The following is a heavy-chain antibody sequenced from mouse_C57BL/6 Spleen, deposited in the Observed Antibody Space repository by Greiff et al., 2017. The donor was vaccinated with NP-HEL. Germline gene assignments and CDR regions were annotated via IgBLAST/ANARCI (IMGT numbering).Heavy chain of an antibody. CDR2: ISSGSSTS. J-gene: IGHJ3*01. D-gene: IGHD3-2*02. CDR1: GFTFSDYG. V-gene: IGHV5-17*01. Sequence: EVQLLESGGGLVKPGGSLKLSCAASGFTFSDYGMHWVRQAPGKGLEWVAYISSGSSTSYYADTVKGRCTISRDNAKNTLFLQMTSPGAEDMAMYYCARDSSGYKFAYWGQGTLVTVSA. CDR3: ARDSSGYKFAY.